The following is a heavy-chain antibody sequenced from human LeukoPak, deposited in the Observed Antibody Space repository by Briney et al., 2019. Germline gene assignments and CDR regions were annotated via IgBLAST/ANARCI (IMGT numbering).Heavy chain of an antibody. V-gene: IGHV3-21*01. CDR1: GFTFSSYS. J-gene: IGHJ4*02. CDR2: ISSSSSYI. D-gene: IGHD3-9*01. Sequence: GGSLRLSCAASGFTFSSYSMNWVRQAPGKGLEWVSSISSSSSYIYYADSVKGRFTISRDNAKNSLYLQMNSLRAEDTAVYYCAGDSDYDILTGYYNVAYWGQGTLVTVSS. CDR3: AGDSDYDILTGYYNVAY.